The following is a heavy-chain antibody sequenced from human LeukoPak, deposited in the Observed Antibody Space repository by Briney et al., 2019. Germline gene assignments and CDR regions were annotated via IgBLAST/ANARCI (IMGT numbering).Heavy chain of an antibody. CDR2: ISTSGST. D-gene: IGHD2-2*01. J-gene: IGHJ3*02. CDR3: ARFTGYCSGTSCYPNAFDI. Sequence: GSLRLSCAASGFTFSSYAMHWVRQAPGKGLEWIGRISTSGSTNYNPSLKSRVTISLDTSKNQFSLKLSSVTAADTAVFYCARFTGYCSGTSCYPNAFDIWGQGTMVTVSS. CDR1: GFTFSSYA. V-gene: IGHV4-4*08.